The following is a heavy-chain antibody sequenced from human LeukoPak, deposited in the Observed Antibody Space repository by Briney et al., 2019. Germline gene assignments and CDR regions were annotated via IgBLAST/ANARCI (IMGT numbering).Heavy chain of an antibody. Sequence: GGSLRLSCAASGFTFSGYAMSWVRQAPGKGLEWVSAISGSGGSTYYADSVKGRFTISRDNSKNTLYLQMNSLRAEDTAVYYCAKTRRWRVLADAFDIWGQGTMVTVSS. J-gene: IGHJ3*02. D-gene: IGHD5-24*01. CDR1: GFTFSGYA. CDR2: ISGSGGST. V-gene: IGHV3-23*01. CDR3: AKTRRWRVLADAFDI.